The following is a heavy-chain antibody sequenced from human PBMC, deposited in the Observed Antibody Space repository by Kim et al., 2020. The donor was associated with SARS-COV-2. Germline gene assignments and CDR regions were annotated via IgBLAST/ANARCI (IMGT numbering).Heavy chain of an antibody. CDR3: ARVSPDSSGWYDAFDI. J-gene: IGHJ3*02. Sequence: SVKGRFTISRENAKNSLYLQMNSLRAGDTAVYYCARVSPDSSGWYDAFDIWGQGTMVTVSS. V-gene: IGHV3-13*01. D-gene: IGHD6-19*01.